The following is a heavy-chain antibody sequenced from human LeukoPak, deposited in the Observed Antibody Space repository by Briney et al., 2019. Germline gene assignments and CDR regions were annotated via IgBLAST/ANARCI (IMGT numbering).Heavy chain of an antibody. CDR3: AKDRVAMIGYYFDY. Sequence: GGSLRLSCAVSGFTFSSYAMSWVRQAPGKGLEWVSAISGSAGSTYYADSLKGRFTISRDNSKNTLYLQMNSLRAEDTAVYYCAKDRVAMIGYYFDYWGQGTLVTVSS. V-gene: IGHV3-23*01. CDR2: ISGSAGST. D-gene: IGHD2-2*01. CDR1: GFTFSSYA. J-gene: IGHJ4*02.